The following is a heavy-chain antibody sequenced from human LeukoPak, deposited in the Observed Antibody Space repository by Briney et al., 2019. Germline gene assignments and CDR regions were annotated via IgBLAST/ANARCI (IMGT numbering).Heavy chain of an antibody. CDR2: IYDNGNT. D-gene: IGHD3-16*01. CDR1: GGSISSSSHF. V-gene: IGHV4-39*01. Sequence: SETLSLTCTVSGGSISSSSHFWGWIRQPPGKGLEWIASIYDNGNTYYNSSLKSRVTISVDTSKNQFPLTLTSVTAADTAVYYCARQTWLGVWKLGGTYWGQGTLVTVSS. CDR3: ARQTWLGVWKLGGTY. J-gene: IGHJ4*02.